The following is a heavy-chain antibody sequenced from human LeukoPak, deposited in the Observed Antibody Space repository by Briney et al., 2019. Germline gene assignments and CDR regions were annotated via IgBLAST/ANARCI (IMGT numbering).Heavy chain of an antibody. CDR1: GYTFTGYY. D-gene: IGHD3-10*01. V-gene: IGHV1-2*02. Sequence: GASVKVSCKASGYTFTGYYMHWVRQAPGQGLEWMGWINPNTGGTNSAQKSQGRVTMTRDTSINTAYMELSRLRSDDTAVYYCARDGWFGELGFDYWGQGTLVTVSS. CDR3: ARDGWFGELGFDY. CDR2: INPNTGGT. J-gene: IGHJ4*02.